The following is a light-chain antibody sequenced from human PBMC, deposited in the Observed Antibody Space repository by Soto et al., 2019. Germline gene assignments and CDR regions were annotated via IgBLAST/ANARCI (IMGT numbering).Light chain of an antibody. V-gene: IGKV4-1*01. Sequence: DIVMTQSPDSLAVSLGERATINCKSSQSVLYSSNNNNYLAWYQQKPGQPPRLLIYCASTRESGVPDRFSGSGSGTDFTLTISSLQAEDVAVYYCQQYYSIPLTFGGETKVEIK. CDR1: QSVLYSSNNNNY. CDR3: QQYYSIPLT. J-gene: IGKJ4*01. CDR2: CAS.